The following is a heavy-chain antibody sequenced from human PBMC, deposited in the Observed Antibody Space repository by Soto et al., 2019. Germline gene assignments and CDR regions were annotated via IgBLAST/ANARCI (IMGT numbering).Heavy chain of an antibody. CDR3: ARADDVNAIRGDMANAFDV. CDR1: GGSIIGYY. CDR2: IYYSGST. V-gene: IGHV4-59*01. J-gene: IGHJ3*01. Sequence: PSETLSHTWTVAGGSIIGYYWSWIRQPPEKGLEWIGHIYYSGSTSYNPSLKSRVTMSLDTSKRQFSLRLTSVTAADTAMYFCARADDVNAIRGDMANAFDVWGKGTKVTVSS. D-gene: IGHD3-16*01.